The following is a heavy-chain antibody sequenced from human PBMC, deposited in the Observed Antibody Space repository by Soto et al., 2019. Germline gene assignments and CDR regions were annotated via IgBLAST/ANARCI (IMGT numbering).Heavy chain of an antibody. CDR1: GYPVTAYY. CDR3: ARGGGVGVAGSAAFDM. V-gene: IGHV1-2*02. J-gene: IGHJ3*02. Sequence: QLHLVQSGAVVKKPGASVTVSCSASGYPVTAYYMHWVRQAPGRGLEWMGGINPATGAAKYTQTFQGRVTMTRDTATSTVFMERGGLPSEATAVFYWARGGGVGVAGSAAFDMWGQGTVVTVSS. CDR2: INPATGAA. D-gene: IGHD3-3*01.